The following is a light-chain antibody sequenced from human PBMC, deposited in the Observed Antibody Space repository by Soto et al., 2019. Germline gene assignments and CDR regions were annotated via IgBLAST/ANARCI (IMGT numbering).Light chain of an antibody. CDR3: QQYNTYWT. Sequence: DIQMTQSPSTLSASVGDRVAITCRASQTISPWLAWYQQKPGKAPKLLIYKASSLQSGVPSRFSGSGSGTEFTLTISSLQPDDFATYYCQQYNTYWTFGQGTKVEI. CDR2: KAS. J-gene: IGKJ1*01. CDR1: QTISPW. V-gene: IGKV1-5*03.